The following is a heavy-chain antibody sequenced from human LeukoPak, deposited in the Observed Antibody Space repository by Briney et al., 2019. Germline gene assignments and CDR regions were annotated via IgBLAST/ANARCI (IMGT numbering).Heavy chain of an antibody. J-gene: IGHJ6*03. CDR2: IDISGNII. Sequence: GGSLRLSCVASGFSFSDYEMNWVRQAPGKGLEWLSHIDISGNIIHYADSVEGRFTISRDNAKNSVYLQMTSLREEDTVLYYFAKDATAVPGTVYMDVWGKGTTVTVSS. CDR3: AKDATAVPGTVYMDV. CDR1: GFSFSDYE. D-gene: IGHD6-19*01. V-gene: IGHV3-48*03.